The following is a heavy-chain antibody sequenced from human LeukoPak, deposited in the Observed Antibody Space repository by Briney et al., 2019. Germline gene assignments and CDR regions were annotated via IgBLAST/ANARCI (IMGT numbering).Heavy chain of an antibody. CDR3: AIVGYSCLGYTVNY. CDR1: GCTFSSDW. D-gene: IGHD1-1*01. Sequence: PGGSLRLCCPASGCTFSSDWMSWLRQAPGKGLEWVANIKQDGSEKYYVDSVKGRFTISRNNAKNSLYLQMNSLRAEDTAVYYCAIVGYSCLGYTVNYWGQGTLVTVSS. CDR2: IKQDGSEK. J-gene: IGHJ4*02. V-gene: IGHV3-7*01.